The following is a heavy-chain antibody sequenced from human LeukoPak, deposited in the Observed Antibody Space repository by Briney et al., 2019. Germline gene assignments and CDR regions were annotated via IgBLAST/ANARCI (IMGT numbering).Heavy chain of an antibody. CDR1: GGTFSSYT. CDR2: IIPILGIA. V-gene: IGHV1-69*02. J-gene: IGHJ5*02. Sequence: SVKVSCKASGGTFSSYTISWVRQAPGQGLEWMGRIIPILGIANYAQKFQGRVTITADKSTSTAYMELSSLRSEDTAVYYCARSKNYYDSSGYYREPPPNWFDPWGQGTLVTVSS. D-gene: IGHD3-22*01. CDR3: ARSKNYYDSSGYYREPPPNWFDP.